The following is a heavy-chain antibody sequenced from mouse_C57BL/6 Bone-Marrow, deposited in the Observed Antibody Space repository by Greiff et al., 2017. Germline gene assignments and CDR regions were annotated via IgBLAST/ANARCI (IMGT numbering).Heavy chain of an antibody. J-gene: IGHJ3*01. Sequence: QVQLQQSGAELARPGASVKLSCKASGYTFTSYGISWVKQRTGQGLEWIGEIYPRSCNTYYNEKFKGKDTLTADKSSSTAYMELRSLTSEDSAVYFCASCASFAYWGQGTLVTVSA. CDR2: IYPRSCNT. CDR3: ASCASFAY. V-gene: IGHV1-81*01. CDR1: GYTFTSYG.